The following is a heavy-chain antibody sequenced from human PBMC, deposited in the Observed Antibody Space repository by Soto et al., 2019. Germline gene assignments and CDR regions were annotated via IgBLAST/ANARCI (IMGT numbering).Heavy chain of an antibody. CDR2: IYYGGNT. J-gene: IGHJ6*02. V-gene: IGHV4-59*04. CDR1: GGYFSGYY. CDR3: ARHPGYCSGSSCYGYYTMDV. Sequence: PSETLSLTSAVDGGYFSGYYLSWIRQPPGKGLEWIGTIYYGGNTYYNPSLKSRVTISVDTSKNQFSLELSSVTAADTAVYSCARHPGYCSGSSCYGYYTMDVWGQGTTVTVS. D-gene: IGHD2-2*01.